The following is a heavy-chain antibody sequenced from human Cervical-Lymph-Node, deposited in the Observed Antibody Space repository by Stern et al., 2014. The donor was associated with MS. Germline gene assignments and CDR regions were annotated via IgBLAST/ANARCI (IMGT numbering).Heavy chain of an antibody. CDR2: ISYDGSNK. CDR1: GFTFSSYG. J-gene: IGHJ6*02. V-gene: IGHV3-30*18. D-gene: IGHD3-3*01. CDR3: AKEGRFLEWFPYYYGMDV. Sequence: QVQLVESGGGVVQPGRSLRLSCAASGFTFSSYGMHWVRQAPGKGLEWVAVISYDGSNKYYADSVKGRFTISRDNSKNTLYLQMNSLRAEDTAVYYCAKEGRFLEWFPYYYGMDVCGQGTTVTVSS.